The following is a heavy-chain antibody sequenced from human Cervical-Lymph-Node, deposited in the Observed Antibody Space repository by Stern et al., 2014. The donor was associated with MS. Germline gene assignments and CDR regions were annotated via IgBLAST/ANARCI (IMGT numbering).Heavy chain of an antibody. CDR2: ISWNSDKI. Sequence: VQLVESGGGLEQPGRSLRLSCAASGFNFDDYGMHWVRQAAGKGLEWASGISWNSDKIGYAESVKGRFTISRDNAKDSLYLQMDSLRVEDTALYYCSKDRTSSSWGVDYWGQGTLVTVSS. V-gene: IGHV3-9*01. D-gene: IGHD6-13*01. J-gene: IGHJ4*02. CDR3: SKDRTSSSWGVDY. CDR1: GFNFDDYG.